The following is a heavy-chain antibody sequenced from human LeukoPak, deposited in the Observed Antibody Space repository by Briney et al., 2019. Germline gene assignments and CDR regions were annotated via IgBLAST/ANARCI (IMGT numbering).Heavy chain of an antibody. CDR3: ARGGDMDV. CDR1: GFTFSGSG. J-gene: IGHJ6*03. CDR2: IRNIPNSDAT. Sequence: GGSLRLSCAASGFTFSGSGIHWVRQASGRGLEWVGRIRNIPNSDATAYAASVKGRFTISRDDSKNTAYLHMNSLKTEDTALYYCARGGDMDVWGKGTTVIVSS. V-gene: IGHV3-73*01.